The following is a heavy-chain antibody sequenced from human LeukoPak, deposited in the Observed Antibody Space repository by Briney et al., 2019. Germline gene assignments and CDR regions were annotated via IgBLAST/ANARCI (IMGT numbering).Heavy chain of an antibody. CDR2: IYTTGCT. J-gene: IGHJ4*02. CDR1: GGSISSYY. V-gene: IGHV4-4*07. D-gene: IGHD2-2*02. CDR3: ARCTSTSCYNFDY. Sequence: SETLSLTCTVSGGSISSYYWNWIRQSAGKGLEWIGHIYTTGCTNCNPSLKSRVTISLDTSKNQFSLKLNSVTAADTAVFYCARCTSTSCYNFDYWGQGTLVTVSS.